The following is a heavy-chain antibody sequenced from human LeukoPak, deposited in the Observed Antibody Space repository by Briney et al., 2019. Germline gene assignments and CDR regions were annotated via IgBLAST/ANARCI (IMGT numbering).Heavy chain of an antibody. CDR3: ARGPRANYVRNYYGMDV. J-gene: IGHJ6*02. Sequence: PSETLSLTCIVSGGSITNYYWSWIRQPAGKGLQWIGRISSRGDTNYNPSLKSRVIMSVDTSKNQFSLKLSSVTAADTAVYYCARGPRANYVRNYYGMDVWGQGTTVTVSS. CDR2: ISSRGDT. CDR1: GGSITNYY. V-gene: IGHV4-4*07. D-gene: IGHD4-4*01.